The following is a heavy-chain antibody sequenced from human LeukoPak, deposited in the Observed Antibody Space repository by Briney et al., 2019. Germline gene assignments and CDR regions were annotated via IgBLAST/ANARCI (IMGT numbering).Heavy chain of an antibody. CDR2: ISSSSTYI. Sequence: GGSLRLSCAASGFTFSSYSMNWVRQAPGKGLEWVSSISSSSTYIYYADSVKGRFTISRDNAKNSLYLQMNSLRAEDTAVYYCARMDGGILLFSDAFDIWGQGTMVTVSS. D-gene: IGHD2-21*02. CDR1: GFTFSSYS. CDR3: ARMDGGILLFSDAFDI. V-gene: IGHV3-21*01. J-gene: IGHJ3*02.